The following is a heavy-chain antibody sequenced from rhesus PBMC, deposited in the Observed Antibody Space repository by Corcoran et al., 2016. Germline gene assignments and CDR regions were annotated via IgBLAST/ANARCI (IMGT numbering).Heavy chain of an antibody. D-gene: IGHD2-27*01. CDR1: GGSISSSY. J-gene: IGHJ4*01. CDR2: IYGSGSST. CDR3: ATRQGSGSYSTYYYFDY. V-gene: IGHV4-169*01. Sequence: QLQLQESGPGLVKPSETLSVTCAVSGGSISSSYWSWIRQAPAKGLEWLGYIYGSGSSTNYNPSLKSRVTLSVDTSKTQLSLKLSSVTAADTAVYYCATRQGSGSYSTYYYFDYWGQGVLVTVSS.